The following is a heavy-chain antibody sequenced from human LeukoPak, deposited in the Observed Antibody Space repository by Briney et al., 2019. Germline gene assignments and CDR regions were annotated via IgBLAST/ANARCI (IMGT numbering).Heavy chain of an antibody. CDR2: IKQDGSEK. D-gene: IGHD3-22*01. CDR1: GFTFSSYW. CDR3: ARVRYYDSSGYHAYYYYMDV. V-gene: IGHV3-7*03. J-gene: IGHJ6*03. Sequence: GGSLRLSCAASGFTFSSYWMSWVRQAPGKGLEWVANIKQDGSEKYYVDSVKGRFTISRDNAKNSLYLQMNSLRAEDTAVYYCARVRYYDSSGYHAYYYYMDVWGKGTTVTISS.